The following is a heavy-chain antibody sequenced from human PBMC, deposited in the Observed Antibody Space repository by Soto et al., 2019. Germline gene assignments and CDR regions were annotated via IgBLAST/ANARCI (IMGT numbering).Heavy chain of an antibody. J-gene: IGHJ3*02. CDR3: AREPSNYSDSSGSLDAFDI. D-gene: IGHD3-22*01. CDR1: GYTFTSYG. Sequence: QVQLVQSGAEVKKPGASVKVSCKASGYTFTSYGISWVRQAPGQGLEWMGWISAYNGNTNYAQKLQGRVTMTTDTSTSTAYMELRSLRSDDTAVYYCAREPSNYSDSSGSLDAFDIWGQGTMVTVSS. CDR2: ISAYNGNT. V-gene: IGHV1-18*01.